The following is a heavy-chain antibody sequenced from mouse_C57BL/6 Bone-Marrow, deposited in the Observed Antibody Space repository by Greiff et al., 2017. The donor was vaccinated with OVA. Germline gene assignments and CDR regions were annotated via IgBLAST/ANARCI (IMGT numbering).Heavy chain of an antibody. D-gene: IGHD2-4*01. CDR2: ISDGGSYT. Sequence: EVQRVESGGGLVKPGGSLKLSCAASGFTFSSYAMSWVRQTPEKRLEWVATISDGGSYTYYPDNVKGRFTISRDNAKNNLYLQMGHLKAEDTAMYYCARAASITRFAYWGQGTLVTVSA. V-gene: IGHV5-4*01. CDR1: GFTFSSYA. J-gene: IGHJ3*01. CDR3: ARAASITRFAY.